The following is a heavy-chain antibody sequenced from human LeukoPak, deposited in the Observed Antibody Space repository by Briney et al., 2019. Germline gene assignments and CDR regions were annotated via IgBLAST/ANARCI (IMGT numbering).Heavy chain of an antibody. Sequence: GGSLRLSCAASGFTFCSYWMHWVRQAPGKGLVWVSRINSDGSSTSYADSVKGRFTISRDNAKNTLYLQMNSLRAEDTAVYYCARDPHRGADIVVVVASGMDVWGQGTTVTVSS. CDR3: ARDPHRGADIVVVVASGMDV. CDR2: INSDGSST. CDR1: GFTFCSYW. J-gene: IGHJ6*02. V-gene: IGHV3-74*01. D-gene: IGHD2-15*01.